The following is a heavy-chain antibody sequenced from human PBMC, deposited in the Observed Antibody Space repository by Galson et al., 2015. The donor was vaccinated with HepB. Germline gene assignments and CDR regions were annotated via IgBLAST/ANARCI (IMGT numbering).Heavy chain of an antibody. V-gene: IGHV3-23*01. CDR2: ISGSGGST. Sequence: SLRLSCAASGFTFSSYAMSWVRQAPGKGLEWVSAISGSGGSTYYADSVKGRFTISRDNSKNTLYLQMNSRRAEDTAVYYCAKDRGLYYDSSGFGYWGQGTLVTVSS. J-gene: IGHJ4*02. CDR1: GFTFSSYA. CDR3: AKDRGLYYDSSGFGY. D-gene: IGHD3-22*01.